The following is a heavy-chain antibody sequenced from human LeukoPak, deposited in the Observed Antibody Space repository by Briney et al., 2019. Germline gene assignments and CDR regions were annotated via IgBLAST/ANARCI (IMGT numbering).Heavy chain of an antibody. D-gene: IGHD3-10*01. J-gene: IGHJ3*02. CDR1: GFTFSSYA. CDR2: ISGSGGST. Sequence: GGSLRLSCAASGFTFSSYAMSWVRQAPGKGLEWVSAISGSGGSTYYADSVKGRFTISRDNSKNTLYLQMNSLRAEDTAVYYCVKDHYKLSVAANDAFDIWGQGTMVTVSS. CDR3: VKDHYKLSVAANDAFDI. V-gene: IGHV3-23*01.